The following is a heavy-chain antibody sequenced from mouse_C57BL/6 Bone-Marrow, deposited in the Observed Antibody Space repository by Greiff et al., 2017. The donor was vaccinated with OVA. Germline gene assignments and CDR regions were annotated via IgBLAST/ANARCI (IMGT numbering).Heavy chain of an antibody. D-gene: IGHD1-1*01. CDR3: ARAPYYYGSSPWYFDV. CDR1: GFTFSDYG. V-gene: IGHV5-15*01. J-gene: IGHJ1*03. CDR2: ISNLAYSI. Sequence: EVQGVESGGGLVQPGGSLKLSCAASGFTFSDYGMAWVRQAPRKGPEWVAFISNLAYSIYYADTVTGRFTISRENAKNTLYLEMSSLRSEDTAMYYCARAPYYYGSSPWYFDVWGTGTTVTVSS.